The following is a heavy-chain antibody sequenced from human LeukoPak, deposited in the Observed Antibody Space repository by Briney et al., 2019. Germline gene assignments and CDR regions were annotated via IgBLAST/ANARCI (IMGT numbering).Heavy chain of an antibody. CDR3: ARVGYCSSASCYSPGAFVI. V-gene: IGHV4-30-4*01. D-gene: IGHD2-2*01. Sequence: SQTLSLTCTVSGDSVSTTDYYWTWIRQPPGRGLEWIGYIYDSGNTYYNPPLKSRVTISVNTSNNQVSLKLRSVTAADTAVYYCARVGYCSSASCYSPGAFVIWGQGTMVTVFS. J-gene: IGHJ3*02. CDR2: IYDSGNT. CDR1: GDSVSTTDYY.